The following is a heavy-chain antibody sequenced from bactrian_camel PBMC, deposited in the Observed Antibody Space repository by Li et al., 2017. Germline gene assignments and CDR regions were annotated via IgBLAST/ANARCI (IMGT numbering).Heavy chain of an antibody. CDR1: AYTPANVR. Sequence: HVQLVESGGGSVQAGGSLRLSCAFDAYTPANVRMAWFRQAPGKEREGVASLASDGSSIYANSLKGRFSISKDNAKNTLYLQMNSLKPEDTAMYYCAAVRYGGTWYPLCRARSADFGYWGQGTQVTVS. D-gene: IGHD6*01. J-gene: IGHJ6*01. CDR3: AAVRYGGTWYPLCRARSADFGY. V-gene: IGHV3S53*01. CDR2: LASDGSS.